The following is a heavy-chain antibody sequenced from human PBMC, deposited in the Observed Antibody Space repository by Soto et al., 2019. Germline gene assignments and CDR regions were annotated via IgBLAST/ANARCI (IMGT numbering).Heavy chain of an antibody. CDR3: ERVPTRQLVPKSYSWFDP. CDR2: ISAYNGNT. Sequence: QVQLVQSGAEVKKPGASVKVSCKASGYTFTSYGISWVRQAPGQGLEWMGWISAYNGNTNYAQKLQGRVTMTTDTSKSTANMELRSLRSDDTAVYYWERVPTRQLVPKSYSWFDPWGQGTLVTVSS. V-gene: IGHV1-18*01. D-gene: IGHD6-6*01. J-gene: IGHJ5*02. CDR1: GYTFTSYG.